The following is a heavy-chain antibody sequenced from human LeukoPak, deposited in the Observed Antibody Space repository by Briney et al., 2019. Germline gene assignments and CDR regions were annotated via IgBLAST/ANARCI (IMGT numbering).Heavy chain of an antibody. D-gene: IGHD2-21*01. CDR2: IGSNSSNI. J-gene: IGHJ4*02. V-gene: IGHV3-21*01. Sequence: GGSLRLSCAASGFTFSSYSMNWVRQAPGKGLEWVSSIGSNSSNIYYADSAKGRFTISRDNSKNSLYLQMNSLRAEDTAVYYFARHSLIVRWGQGILVTVSS. CDR1: GFTFSSYS. CDR3: ARHSLIVR.